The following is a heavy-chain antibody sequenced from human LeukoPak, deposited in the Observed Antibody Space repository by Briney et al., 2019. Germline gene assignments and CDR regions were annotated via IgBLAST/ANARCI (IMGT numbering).Heavy chain of an antibody. CDR2: ISSSSTYI. V-gene: IGHV3-21*06. CDR3: ARVSTAVSLAIDY. J-gene: IGHJ4*02. CDR1: GFTFSDYK. Sequence: PGGSLRLSCAASGFTFSDYKMKWVRPAPGKGLGWVSVISSSSTYIYYADSVKGRFTISRDNAKNSLYLQMHSLRAEDTAVYYCARVSTAVSLAIDYWGQGTLVTVST. D-gene: IGHD6-13*01.